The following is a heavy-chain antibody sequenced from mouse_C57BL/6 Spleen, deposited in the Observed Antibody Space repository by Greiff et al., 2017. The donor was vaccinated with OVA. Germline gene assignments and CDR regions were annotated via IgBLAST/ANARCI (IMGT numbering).Heavy chain of an antibody. CDR3: ARGDYDYPDY. CDR1: GYTFTSYW. Sequence: QVQLQQPGAELVRPGTSVKLSCKASGYTFTSYWMHWVKQRPGQGLEWIGVIDPSDSYTKYNQKFKGKATLTVDTSSSTAYMQLSSLTSEDSAVYYCARGDYDYPDYWGQGTTLTVSS. D-gene: IGHD2-4*01. V-gene: IGHV1-59*01. J-gene: IGHJ2*01. CDR2: IDPSDSYT.